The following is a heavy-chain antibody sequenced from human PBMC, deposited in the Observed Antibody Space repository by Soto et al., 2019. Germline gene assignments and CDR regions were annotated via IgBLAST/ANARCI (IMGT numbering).Heavy chain of an antibody. J-gene: IGHJ3*02. V-gene: IGHV1-18*01. D-gene: IGHD3-10*01. CDR2: ISAYNGNT. Sequence: ASVKVSCKASGYTFTSYGISGVRQAPGQGLEWMGWISAYNGNTNYAQKLQGRVTMTTDTSTSTAYMELRSLRSDDTAVYYCASSRSGNPADTFDIWGQGTMVTVSS. CDR1: GYTFTSYG. CDR3: ASSRSGNPADTFDI.